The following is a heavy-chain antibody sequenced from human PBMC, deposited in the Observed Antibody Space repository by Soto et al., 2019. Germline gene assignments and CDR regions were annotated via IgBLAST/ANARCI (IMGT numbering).Heavy chain of an antibody. J-gene: IGHJ6*02. V-gene: IGHV1-46*01. CDR3: AKGRGGKTVANFGMDV. D-gene: IGHD3-16*01. Sequence: ASVKVSCKASGDSVSNDYLHWVRQAPGQGFEWLGLISPFGGATAYAQRFKGRVTVTMDKSSTTFYLELNSLRSDDTAVYYCAKGRGGKTVANFGMDVWGQGVTVTVSS. CDR2: ISPFGGAT. CDR1: GDSVSNDY.